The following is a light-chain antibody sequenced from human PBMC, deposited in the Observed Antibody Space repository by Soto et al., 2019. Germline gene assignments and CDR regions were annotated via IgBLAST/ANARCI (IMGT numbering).Light chain of an antibody. CDR1: QGFNSF. CDR2: AAS. V-gene: IGKV1-12*01. J-gene: IGKJ5*01. Sequence: IQLTQSPSSLSASVGDRVTITCRASQGFNSFLAWYQQKPGKAPKLLIYAASSLQSGVPSRFSGSGSGTDFTLTISSLQPEDFATYYCQQANSFPITFGQGTRLEIK. CDR3: QQANSFPIT.